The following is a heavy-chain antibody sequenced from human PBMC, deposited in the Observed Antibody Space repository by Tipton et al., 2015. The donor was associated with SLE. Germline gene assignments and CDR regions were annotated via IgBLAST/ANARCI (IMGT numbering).Heavy chain of an antibody. V-gene: IGHV3-23*01. J-gene: IGHJ4*02. CDR2: ISGGGGST. D-gene: IGHD1/OR15-1a*01. Sequence: SLRLSCATSGFTCSSYALGWVRRAPGKGLEWASAISGGGGSTYYADFVKGRFSIAIDKSKKTLFLQMNSLRVDDTATYYCAKFEKTTDFYLDSWGQGTLVSVSS. CDR1: GFTCSSYA. CDR3: AKFEKTTDFYLDS.